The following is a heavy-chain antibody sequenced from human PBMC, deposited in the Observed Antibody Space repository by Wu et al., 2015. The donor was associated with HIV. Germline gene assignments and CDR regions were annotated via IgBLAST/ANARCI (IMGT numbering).Heavy chain of an antibody. J-gene: IGHJ5*02. V-gene: IGHV1-69*12. CDR3: ARDGPEGVNPACQWLDP. Sequence: QVQLVQSGAEMKKPGSSMKVSCKASGGTFTNYGISWLRQAPGRGPEWMGGIIPMFKTPNYAREFRGRVTITADESTSTVYLELRGLRSGDTAVYFCARDGPEGVNPACQWLDPWGQGTLVTVSS. CDR1: GGTFTNYG. CDR2: IIPMFKTP. D-gene: IGHD3-10*01.